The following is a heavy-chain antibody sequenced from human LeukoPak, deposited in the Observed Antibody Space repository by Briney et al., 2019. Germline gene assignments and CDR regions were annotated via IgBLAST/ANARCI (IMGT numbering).Heavy chain of an antibody. V-gene: IGHV3-30-3*01. CDR3: ARGWEYGGYDY. Sequence: GGSLRLSCAASGFAFSSYAMHWVRQAPGKGLEWVAVISYDGNNKYYADSVKGRFTISRDNSKNTLYLQLNSLRTEDTAVYYCARGWEYGGYDYWGQGTLVSVSS. D-gene: IGHD5-12*01. CDR2: ISYDGNNK. CDR1: GFAFSSYA. J-gene: IGHJ4*02.